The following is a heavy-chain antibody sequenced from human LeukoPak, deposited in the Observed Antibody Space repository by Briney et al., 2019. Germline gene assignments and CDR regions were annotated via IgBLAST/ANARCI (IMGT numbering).Heavy chain of an antibody. J-gene: IGHJ5*02. Sequence: SSETLSLTCTVSGDPISGYYWSWIRQPPGKGRDWVGYIYYGGSTNYNPSLKSRVTISVDTSKNQFSLRLSSVTAADTAVYFCARLHYNWFDPWGQGTLVTVSS. D-gene: IGHD3-10*01. CDR3: ARLHYNWFDP. CDR2: IYYGGST. CDR1: GDPISGYY. V-gene: IGHV4-59*08.